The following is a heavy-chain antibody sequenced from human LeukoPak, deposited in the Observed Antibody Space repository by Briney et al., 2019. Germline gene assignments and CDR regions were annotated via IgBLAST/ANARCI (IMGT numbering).Heavy chain of an antibody. V-gene: IGHV4-59*01. Sequence: ASETLSLTCSVSGGSISSYYWNWIRQPPGKGLEWIGSISYSGSTNYNPSLESRVTISVDTSKNQISLKLSSVTAADTAIYYCARAPERWYSYGSYTYHYMDVWGRGTTVTVSS. CDR3: ARAPERWYSYGSYTYHYMDV. CDR2: ISYSGST. D-gene: IGHD3-10*01. J-gene: IGHJ6*03. CDR1: GGSISSYY.